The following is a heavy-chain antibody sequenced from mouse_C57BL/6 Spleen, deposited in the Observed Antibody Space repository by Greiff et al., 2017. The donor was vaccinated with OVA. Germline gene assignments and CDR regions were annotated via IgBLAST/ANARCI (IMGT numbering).Heavy chain of an antibody. CDR3: ARPLLPSYAMDY. D-gene: IGHD5-5*01. Sequence: QVQLQQSGAELVKPGASVKISCKASGYAFSSYWMNWVKQRPGKGLEWIGQIYPGDGDTNYNGKFKGKATLTADKSSSTAYMQLSSLTSEDSAVYFCARPLLPSYAMDYWGQGTSVTVSS. J-gene: IGHJ4*01. CDR1: GYAFSSYW. CDR2: IYPGDGDT. V-gene: IGHV1-80*01.